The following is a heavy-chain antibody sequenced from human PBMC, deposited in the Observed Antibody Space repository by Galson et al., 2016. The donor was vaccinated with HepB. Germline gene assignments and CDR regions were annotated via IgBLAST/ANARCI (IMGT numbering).Heavy chain of an antibody. CDR2: INTNNGDA. V-gene: IGHV1-18*01. D-gene: IGHD3-22*01. J-gene: IGHJ4*02. CDR1: GYSFTTQS. CDR3: ARGWRGAYESYLVY. Sequence: SVKVSCKASGYSFTTQSISWVRQAPGQGLDWMGRINTNNGDATYAQKVQGRVLMTTDTTPSTVYIELRSLTYDDTAGYYCARGWRGAYESYLVYWGQGTRLTVSS.